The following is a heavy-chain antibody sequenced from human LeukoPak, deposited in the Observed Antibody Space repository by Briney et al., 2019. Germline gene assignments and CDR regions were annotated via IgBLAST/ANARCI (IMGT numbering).Heavy chain of an antibody. CDR3: TLDSNYYYDSSGYPGFDP. CDR1: GFTFSNAW. J-gene: IGHJ5*02. V-gene: IGHV3-15*01. D-gene: IGHD3-22*01. CDR2: IKSKTDGGTT. Sequence: GGSLRLSCAASGFTFSNAWMSWVRQAPGRGLEWVGRIKSKTDGGTTDYAAPVKGRFIISRDDSKNTLYLQMNSLKTEDTAVYYCTLDSNYYYDSSGYPGFDPWGQGTPVTVSS.